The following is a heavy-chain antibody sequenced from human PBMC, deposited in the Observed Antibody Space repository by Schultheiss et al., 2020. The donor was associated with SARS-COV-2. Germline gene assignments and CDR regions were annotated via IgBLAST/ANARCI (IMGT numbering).Heavy chain of an antibody. V-gene: IGHV3-30*12. D-gene: IGHD5-18*01. Sequence: GGSLRLSCAASGFTFSSYSMNWVRQAPGKGLEWVAVISYDGSNKYYADSVKGRFTISRDNSKNTLYLQMNSLRAEDTAVYYCARESDTTMVNWGQGTLVTVSS. CDR1: GFTFSSYS. J-gene: IGHJ4*02. CDR2: ISYDGSNK. CDR3: ARESDTTMVN.